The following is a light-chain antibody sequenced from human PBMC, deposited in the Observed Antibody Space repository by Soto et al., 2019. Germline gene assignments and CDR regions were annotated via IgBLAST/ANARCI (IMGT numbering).Light chain of an antibody. Sequence: IPMTQFPSSLSGSXGDRVTIGCRARWTISSFLHGYQQKPGRAPKFXXYVASSLQGGGPSRFSGSGSATDFTRTIGSLQPDDFATYYGQQSYSTPITFGQGTRLEIK. CDR3: QQSYSTPIT. V-gene: IGKV1-39*01. CDR2: VAS. J-gene: IGKJ5*01. CDR1: WTISSF.